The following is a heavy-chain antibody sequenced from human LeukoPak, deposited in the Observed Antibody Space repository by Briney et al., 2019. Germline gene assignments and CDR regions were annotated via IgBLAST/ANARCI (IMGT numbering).Heavy chain of an antibody. CDR1: GYTFTGPF. V-gene: IGHV1-2*02. J-gene: IGHJ4*01. Sequence: ASVRVSCKTSGYTFTGPFIHWVRQAPGQGLEWMGWINPKNGVTTYAQRLPGRVIMTVDTSASTAYMELTRLTSDDTALYYCATLGGHSLAARNGHWGQASLVTVSS. CDR3: ATLGGHSLAARNGH. D-gene: IGHD3-16*01. CDR2: INPKNGVT.